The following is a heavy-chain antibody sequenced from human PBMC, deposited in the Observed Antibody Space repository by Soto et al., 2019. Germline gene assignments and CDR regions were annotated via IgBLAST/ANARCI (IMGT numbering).Heavy chain of an antibody. V-gene: IGHV3-33*01. D-gene: IGHD6-13*01. J-gene: IGHJ6*02. Sequence: GGSLRLSCAASGFTFSSYGMHWVRQAPGKGLEWVAVIWYDGSNKYYADSVKGRFTISRDNSKNTLYLQMNSLRAEDTAAYYFACGPGAAALYYYYGMDVWGQGTTVTVSS. CDR3: ACGPGAAALYYYYGMDV. CDR2: IWYDGSNK. CDR1: GFTFSSYG.